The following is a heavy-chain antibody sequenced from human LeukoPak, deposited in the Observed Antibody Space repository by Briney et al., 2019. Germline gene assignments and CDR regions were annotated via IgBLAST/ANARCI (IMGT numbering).Heavy chain of an antibody. CDR3: ARERDDYHFDY. D-gene: IGHD5-12*01. J-gene: IGHJ4*02. CDR2: ISRSGTTI. Sequence: RGSLTLSCAASGFTFSGYEMNWVRQAPGKGLEWVSYISRSGTTISYADSVRGRLTISRDNAKNSLYLQMNSLRAEDTAVYYCARERDDYHFDYWGQGTLVTDCS. CDR1: GFTFSGYE. V-gene: IGHV3-48*03.